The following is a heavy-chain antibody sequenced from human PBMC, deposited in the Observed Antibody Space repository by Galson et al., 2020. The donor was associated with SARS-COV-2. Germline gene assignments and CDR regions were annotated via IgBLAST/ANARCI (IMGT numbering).Heavy chain of an antibody. V-gene: IGHV1-2*06. Sequence: ASVKVSCKASGYTFSGHYMHWVRLAPGQGLEWMGRINPNSGDTDVAQKFQGRVTMTTDTSLTTAYMELSRLTSDDTAVYYCTRGSNSSPFYHFDPWGQGTVFTVSS. J-gene: IGHJ5*02. CDR1: GYTFSGHY. CDR2: INPNSGDT. CDR3: TRGSNSSPFYHFDP. D-gene: IGHD3-10*01.